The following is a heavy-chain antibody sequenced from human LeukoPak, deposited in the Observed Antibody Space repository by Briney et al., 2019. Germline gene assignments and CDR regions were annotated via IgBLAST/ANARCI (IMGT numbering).Heavy chain of an antibody. D-gene: IGHD3-10*01. CDR1: GHTLRDLS. Sequence: GASVKVSCKAFGHTLRDLSIHWVRQAPGKGLEWMGGYDPEDDERIYSEKSLGRVTLTEDTSTDTAYMELTSLGSDDTAVYYCSTETAGNYWGQGTLVTVSS. J-gene: IGHJ4*02. CDR2: YDPEDDER. V-gene: IGHV1-24*01. CDR3: STETAGNY.